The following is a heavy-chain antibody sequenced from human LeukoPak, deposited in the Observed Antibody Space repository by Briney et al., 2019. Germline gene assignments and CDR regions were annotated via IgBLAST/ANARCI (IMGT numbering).Heavy chain of an antibody. CDR1: GFTFSSYA. CDR2: ISGSGGST. CDR3: AKDLSRAMVRGVIGY. D-gene: IGHD3-10*01. Sequence: GGSLRLSCAASGFTFSSYAMSWVRQAPGKGLEWVSAISGSGGSTYYADSVKGRFTISRDNSKNTLYLQMNSLRAEDTAVYYCAKDLSRAMVRGVIGYWGQGTLVTVSS. J-gene: IGHJ4*02. V-gene: IGHV3-23*01.